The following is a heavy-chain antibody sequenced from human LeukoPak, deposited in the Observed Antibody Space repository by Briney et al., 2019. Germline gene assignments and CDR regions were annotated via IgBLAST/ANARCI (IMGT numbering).Heavy chain of an antibody. CDR1: GYSFTNYW. CDR2: IHPGDSGT. V-gene: IGHV5-51*01. J-gene: IGHJ4*02. CDR3: ARRDSSGLYYVN. D-gene: IGHD3-22*01. Sequence: GESLKISCKASGYSFTNYWIGWVRQMPGKGLEWMGIIHPGDSGTRYSPSFQGQVTMSADKSISTAYLQWSSLQASDTAMYYCARRDSSGLYYVNWGQGTLVTVSS.